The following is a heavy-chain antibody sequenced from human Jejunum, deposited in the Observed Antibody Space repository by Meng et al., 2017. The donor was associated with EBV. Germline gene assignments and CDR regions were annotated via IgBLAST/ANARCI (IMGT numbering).Heavy chain of an antibody. D-gene: IGHD2-21*01. Sequence: QMQLKEACPGLVKPSGTLSLTCAVSSGSIFSSNWWTWVRQPPGKGLEWIGEIYHSGSTNYNPSLKSRITMSLDKSKNQFSLKLRSVTAADTAVYYCASIHPSIDSWGPGTLVTVSS. CDR3: ASIHPSIDS. CDR1: SGSIFSSNW. CDR2: IYHSGST. J-gene: IGHJ4*02. V-gene: IGHV4-4*02.